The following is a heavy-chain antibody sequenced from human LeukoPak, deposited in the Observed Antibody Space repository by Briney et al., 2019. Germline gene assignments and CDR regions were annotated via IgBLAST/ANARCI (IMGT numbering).Heavy chain of an antibody. CDR3: ARGNRRSRSYWYFDL. J-gene: IGHJ2*01. CDR2: ISSSSSTI. D-gene: IGHD1-14*01. CDR1: GFTLSSYS. Sequence: QPGGSLRLSCAASGFTLSSYSMNWVRQAPGKGLEWDSYISSSSSTIYYADSVKGRFTISRDNAKNSLYLQMNSLRAEDTAVYYCARGNRRSRSYWYFDLWGRGTLVTVSS. V-gene: IGHV3-48*01.